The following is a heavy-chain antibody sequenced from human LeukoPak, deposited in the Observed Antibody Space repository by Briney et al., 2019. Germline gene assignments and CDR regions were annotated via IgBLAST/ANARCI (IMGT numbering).Heavy chain of an antibody. J-gene: IGHJ4*02. V-gene: IGHV4-34*01. CDR1: GGSFSGYY. CDR2: INHSGST. CDR3: ARDLIAAAGGFYGVDY. Sequence: PSETLSLTCAVYGGSFSGYYWSWIRQPPGKGLEWIGEINHSGSTNYNPSLKSRVTISVDTSKNQFSLKLSSVTAADTAVYYCARDLIAAAGGFYGVDYWGQGTLVTVSS. D-gene: IGHD6-13*01.